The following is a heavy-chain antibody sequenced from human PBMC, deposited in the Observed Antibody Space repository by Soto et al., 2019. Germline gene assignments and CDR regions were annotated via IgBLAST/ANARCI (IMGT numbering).Heavy chain of an antibody. CDR2: INPDGSEK. Sequence: GGSLRLSCAASGFTISTYWMSWVRQAPGKGLEWVARINPDGSEKYYVDSVKGRFTVSRDNAKNSLYLQMNGLRAEDTAVYYCAREAFWGQGSLVTVSS. CDR1: GFTISTYW. V-gene: IGHV3-7*01. J-gene: IGHJ4*02. CDR3: AREAF.